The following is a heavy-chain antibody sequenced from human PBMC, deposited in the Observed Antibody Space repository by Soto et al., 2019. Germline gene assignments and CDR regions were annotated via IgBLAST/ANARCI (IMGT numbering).Heavy chain of an antibody. J-gene: IGHJ4*02. V-gene: IGHV3-23*04. CDR2: ISGSGGST. CDR3: AKDRGGVLAPSYFDY. CDR1: RFSFSDYA. Sequence: EVQLVESGGGLVQPGGSLILSCAASRFSFSDYAMSWVRQAPGKGLEWVSAISGSGGSTYSADSVEGRFTISRDNSKNTLYLQMNSLRAEDTALYYCAKDRGGVLAPSYFDYWGQGTLVTVSS. D-gene: IGHD2-8*01.